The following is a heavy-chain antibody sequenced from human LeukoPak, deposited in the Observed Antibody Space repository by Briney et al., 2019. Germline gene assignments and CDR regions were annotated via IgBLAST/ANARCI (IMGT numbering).Heavy chain of an antibody. V-gene: IGHV3-64D*09. CDR3: LKELYQLLNGDAFHV. CDR1: GFTLIGHA. CDR2: VSYNGGST. D-gene: IGHD2-2*01. Sequence: GGSLRLSCLASGFTLIGHAMGWGRQAPGKGLEYVSGVSYNGGSTYYADSAKGRFTISRDNSKNKLYLQMSGLSAEDTAVYYCLKELYQLLNGDAFHVWGQGTMVTVSS. J-gene: IGHJ3*01.